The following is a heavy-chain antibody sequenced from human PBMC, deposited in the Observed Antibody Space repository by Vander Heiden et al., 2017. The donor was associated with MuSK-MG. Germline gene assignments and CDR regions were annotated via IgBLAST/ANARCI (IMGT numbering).Heavy chain of an antibody. J-gene: IGHJ4*02. Sequence: SYWCGWVRQMPGKGLEWMGIIYPGESDTRYSPAFQGQVTISADKSIRTAYLKWRRMKASDTAMYYSARRGELSGGFDYWSQGTMVTVFS. V-gene: IGHV5-51*01. D-gene: IGHD1-26*01. CDR3: ARRGELSGGFDY. CDR2: IYPGESDT. CDR1: SYW.